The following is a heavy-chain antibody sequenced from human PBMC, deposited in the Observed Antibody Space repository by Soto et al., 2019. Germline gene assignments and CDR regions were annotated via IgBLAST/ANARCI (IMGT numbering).Heavy chain of an antibody. V-gene: IGHV4-59*02. CDR1: GGSVSGYH. J-gene: IGHJ4*02. D-gene: IGHD5-18*01. Sequence: PSETLSLTCNVSGGSVSGYHWSWIRQPPGKVLEWIGFVNNNGNTDYNPSLESRVTISVDTSRNQISLYLTSVTAADTAIYYCARDPGYSYGYNWGQGTLVTVSS. CDR2: VNNNGNT. CDR3: ARDPGYSYGYN.